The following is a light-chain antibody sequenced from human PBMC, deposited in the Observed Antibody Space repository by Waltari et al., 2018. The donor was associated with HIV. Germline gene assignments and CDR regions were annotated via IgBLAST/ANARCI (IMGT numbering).Light chain of an antibody. Sequence: DIVMTQSPDSLAVSLGERATINCKSSQSLLYSSNNKNYLAWYQQKPGQPPKLLIYWASTRQSGVPDRFSGSGSGTDFILSISSLQAEDVAVYYCQQYYGSPFTFGPGTKVDIK. CDR3: QQYYGSPFT. CDR1: QSLLYSSNNKNY. CDR2: WAS. V-gene: IGKV4-1*01. J-gene: IGKJ3*01.